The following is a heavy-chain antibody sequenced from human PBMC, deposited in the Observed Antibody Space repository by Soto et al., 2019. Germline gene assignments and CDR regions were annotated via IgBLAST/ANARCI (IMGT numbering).Heavy chain of an antibody. CDR2: IYYSGST. V-gene: IGHV4-61*01. CDR3: ARARYYDFWSGHTKYYYGMDV. Sequence: PSETLSLTCTVSGGSVSSGSYYWSWIRQPPGKGLEWIGYIYYSGSTNYNPSLKSRVTISVDTSKNQFSLKLSSVTAADTAVYYCARARYYDFWSGHTKYYYGMDVWGQGTTVTVSS. CDR1: GGSVSSGSYY. D-gene: IGHD3-3*01. J-gene: IGHJ6*02.